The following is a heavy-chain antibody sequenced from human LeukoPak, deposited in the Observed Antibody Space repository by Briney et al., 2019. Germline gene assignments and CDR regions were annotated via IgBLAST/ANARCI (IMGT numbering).Heavy chain of an antibody. CDR2: ISSSSSTI. CDR3: ARPGDYGDFDY. V-gene: IGHV3-48*04. D-gene: IGHD4-17*01. Sequence: PGGSLRLSCAASGFTFSSYSMNWVRQAPGKGLEWVSYISSSSSTIYYADSVKGRFTISRDNAKNSLYLQMNSLRAEDTAVYYCARPGDYGDFDYWGQGTLVTVSS. CDR1: GFTFSSYS. J-gene: IGHJ4*02.